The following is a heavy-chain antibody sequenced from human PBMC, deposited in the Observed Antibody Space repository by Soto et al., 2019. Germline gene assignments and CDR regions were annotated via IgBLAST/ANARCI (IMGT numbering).Heavy chain of an antibody. V-gene: IGHV4-4*07. J-gene: IGHJ5*02. CDR3: VRDGTKTLRDWFDP. Sequence: PSETMSLTCTVSGASISGFYWSWIRKSAGKGLEWIGRIYATGTTDYNPSLKSRVMMSVDTSKKQFSLKLRSVTAADTAVYYCVRDGTKTLRDWFDPWGQGISVTVSS. D-gene: IGHD1-1*01. CDR2: IYATGTT. CDR1: GASISGFY.